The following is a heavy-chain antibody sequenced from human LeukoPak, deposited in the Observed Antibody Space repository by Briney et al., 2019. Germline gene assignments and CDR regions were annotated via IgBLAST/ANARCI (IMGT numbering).Heavy chain of an antibody. CDR1: GGSISSGSYY. CDR3: AVGYCSSTSCYGLYFDY. J-gene: IGHJ4*02. CDR2: IYTSGST. Sequence: ASQTLSLTCTVSGGSISSGSYYWSWIRQPAGKGLEWIGRIYTSGSTNYNPSLKSRVTISVDTSKNQFSLKLSSVTAADTAVYYCAVGYCSSTSCYGLYFDYWGQGTLVTVSS. D-gene: IGHD2-2*01. V-gene: IGHV4-61*02.